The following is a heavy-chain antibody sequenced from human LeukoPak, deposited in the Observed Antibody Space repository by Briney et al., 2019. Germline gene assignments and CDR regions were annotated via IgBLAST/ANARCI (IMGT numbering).Heavy chain of an antibody. CDR2: FDPEEGET. J-gene: IGHJ4*02. D-gene: IGHD1-26*01. V-gene: IGHV1-24*01. CDR1: GYTLTELS. CDR3: AASRGSYLGY. Sequence: ASVKVSCKVSGYTLTELSMHWVRPAPGKGLEWMGGFDPEEGETIYAQKFQDRVTITEDTSTDTAYMELSSLRSEDTAVYYCAASRGSYLGYWGQGTLVTVSS.